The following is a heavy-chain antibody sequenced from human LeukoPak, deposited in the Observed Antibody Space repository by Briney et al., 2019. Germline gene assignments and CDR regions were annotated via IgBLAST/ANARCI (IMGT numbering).Heavy chain of an antibody. CDR3: AKGGYKTPFDY. CDR2: ISGSGIST. Sequence: PGGSLRLSCAASGFTFSSYAMSWVRQAPGKGLEWVSDISGSGISTHYADSVKGRFTISRDNSKNTLYLQMNSLRAEDTAVYYCAKGGYKTPFDYWGQGTLVTVSS. CDR1: GFTFSSYA. J-gene: IGHJ4*02. V-gene: IGHV3-23*01. D-gene: IGHD5-18*01.